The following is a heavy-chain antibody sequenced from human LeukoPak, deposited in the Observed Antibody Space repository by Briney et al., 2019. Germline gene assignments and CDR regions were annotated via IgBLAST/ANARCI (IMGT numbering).Heavy chain of an antibody. V-gene: IGHV1-18*01. CDR3: ARVDQYSSSFPFDY. CDR1: GNTFTSYG. D-gene: IGHD6-13*01. Sequence: EASVKVSCKASGNTFTSYGISWVRQAPGQGLEWMGWISAYNGNTNYAQKLQGRVTMTRDTSISTAYMELSRLRSDDTAVYYCARVDQYSSSFPFDYWGQGTLVTVSS. CDR2: ISAYNGNT. J-gene: IGHJ4*02.